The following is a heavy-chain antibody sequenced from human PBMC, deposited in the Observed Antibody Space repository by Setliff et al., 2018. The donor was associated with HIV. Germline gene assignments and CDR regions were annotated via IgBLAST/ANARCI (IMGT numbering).Heavy chain of an antibody. CDR2: ISPNGDNT. V-gene: IGHV3-64*04. Sequence: GGSLRLSCSASGFTFTIYPMHWVRQAPGKGLEYVSAISPNGDNTHYADSVKGRFTISRDNSKNSLYLQMTSLKTEDTAFYYCASEGVASIYWGQGTLVTVSS. CDR1: GFTFTIYP. CDR3: ASEGVASIY. J-gene: IGHJ4*02. D-gene: IGHD5-12*01.